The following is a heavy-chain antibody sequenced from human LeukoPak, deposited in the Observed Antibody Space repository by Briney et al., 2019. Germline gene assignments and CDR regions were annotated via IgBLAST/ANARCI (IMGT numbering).Heavy chain of an antibody. D-gene: IGHD6-19*01. V-gene: IGHV3-74*01. Sequence: PGGSLRLSCAASGFTFSSYGMHWVRQAPGKGLVWVSRINTDGSSTNYADSVKGRFAISRDNAKNTLYLQMNSLRAEDTAVYYCAKDQEQWLVLGYFDYWGQGTLVTVSS. CDR2: INTDGSST. CDR3: AKDQEQWLVLGYFDY. CDR1: GFTFSSYG. J-gene: IGHJ4*02.